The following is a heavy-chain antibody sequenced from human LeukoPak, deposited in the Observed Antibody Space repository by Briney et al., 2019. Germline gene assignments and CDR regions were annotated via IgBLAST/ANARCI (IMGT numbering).Heavy chain of an antibody. Sequence: SETLSLTCTVSGGSISSYYWSWIRQPPGKGLEWIGYIYYSGSTNYNPSLKSRVTISVDTSKNQFSLKLSSVTAADTAVYYCARDIAAADFNWFDPWGQGTLVTVSS. CDR1: GGSISSYY. V-gene: IGHV4-59*01. CDR3: ARDIAAADFNWFDP. CDR2: IYYSGST. D-gene: IGHD6-13*01. J-gene: IGHJ5*02.